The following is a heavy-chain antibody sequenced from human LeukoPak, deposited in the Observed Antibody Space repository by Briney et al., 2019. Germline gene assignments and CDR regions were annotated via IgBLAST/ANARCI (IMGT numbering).Heavy chain of an antibody. V-gene: IGHV3-23*01. D-gene: IGHD3-22*01. CDR1: GITLSNYG. CDR2: ISDSGGRT. CDR3: AKRGVVIRVILVGFHKEAYYFDS. J-gene: IGHJ4*02. Sequence: GGSLRLSCAVSGITLSNYGMSWVRQAPGKGLEWVAGISDSGGRTNYADSVKGRFTISRDNPKNTLFLQMNSLRAEDTAVYFCAKRGVVIRVILVGFHKEAYYFDSWGQGALVAVSS.